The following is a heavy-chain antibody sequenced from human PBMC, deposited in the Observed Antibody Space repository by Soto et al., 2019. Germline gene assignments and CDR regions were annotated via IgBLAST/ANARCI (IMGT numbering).Heavy chain of an antibody. D-gene: IGHD3-9*01. CDR1: GYTFFKYF. V-gene: IGHV1-46*01. Sequence: ASVKVSCKASGYTFFKYFIHWVRQAPGQGLEWIGIINPSRGSATYGPIFQGRVSLTTDMPTSTVYMELISLRSEDTAIYYCARPLIGNTIDLWGQGTSVTVSS. CDR3: ARPLIGNTIDL. J-gene: IGHJ3*01. CDR2: INPSRGSA.